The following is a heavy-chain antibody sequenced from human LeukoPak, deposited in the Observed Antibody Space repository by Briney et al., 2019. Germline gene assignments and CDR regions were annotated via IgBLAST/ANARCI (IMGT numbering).Heavy chain of an antibody. CDR1: GFGVSNYY. CDR2: ISSSGTYI. J-gene: IGHJ4*02. D-gene: IGHD4-23*01. V-gene: IGHV3-21*01. CDR3: ARGRATVVLDY. Sequence: GSPRLSCVASGFGVSNYYMSWVCQAPGKGLEWVSSISSSGTYIYYADSVTGRFTISRDNAKNSLYLQMNSLRAEDTAVYYCARGRATVVLDYWGQGTLVTVSS.